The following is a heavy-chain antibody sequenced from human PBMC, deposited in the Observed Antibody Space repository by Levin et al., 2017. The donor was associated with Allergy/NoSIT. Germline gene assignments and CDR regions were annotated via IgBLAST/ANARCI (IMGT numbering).Heavy chain of an antibody. J-gene: IGHJ4*02. V-gene: IGHV3-11*05. CDR1: GFTFSDYY. D-gene: IGHD6-19*01. CDR3: ARDYYSSGWYELVY. Sequence: GESLKISCAASGFTFSDYYMSWIRQAPGKGLEWVSYISSSSSYTNYADSVKGRFTISRDNAKNSLYLQMNSLRAEDTAVYYCARDYYSSGWYELVYWGQGTLVTVSS. CDR2: ISSSSSYT.